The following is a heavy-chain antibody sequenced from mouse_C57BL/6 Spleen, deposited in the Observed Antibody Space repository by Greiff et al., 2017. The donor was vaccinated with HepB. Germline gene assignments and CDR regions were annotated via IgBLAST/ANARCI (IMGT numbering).Heavy chain of an antibody. J-gene: IGHJ4*01. CDR2: IDPSDSYT. Sequence: VQLQQSGAELVMPGASVKLSCKASGYTFTSYWMHWVKQRPGQGLEWIGEIDPSDSYTNYNQKFKGKSTLTVDKSSSTAYMQLSSLTSEDSAVYYCARGPYGSSPMDDWGQGTSVTVSS. V-gene: IGHV1-69*01. CDR1: GYTFTSYW. CDR3: ARGPYGSSPMDD. D-gene: IGHD1-1*01.